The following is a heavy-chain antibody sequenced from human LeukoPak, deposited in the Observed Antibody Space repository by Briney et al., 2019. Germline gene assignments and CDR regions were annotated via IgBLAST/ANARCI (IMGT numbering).Heavy chain of an antibody. V-gene: IGHV4-30-4*01. D-gene: IGHD5-18*01. CDR2: IYYSGST. CDR1: GGSISRGDYY. CDR3: ARDKVDTAMADYYYYGMDV. J-gene: IGHJ6*02. Sequence: SETLSLTCTVSGGSISRGDYYWSWIRQPPGKGLEWIGYIYYSGSTYYNPSLKSRVTISVDTSKNQFSLKLSSVTAADTAVYYCARDKVDTAMADYYYYGMDVWGQGTTVTVSS.